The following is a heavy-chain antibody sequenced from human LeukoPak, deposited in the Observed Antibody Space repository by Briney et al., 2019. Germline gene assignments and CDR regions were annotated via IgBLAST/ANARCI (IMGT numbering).Heavy chain of an antibody. D-gene: IGHD3-22*01. V-gene: IGHV1-3*01. J-gene: IGHJ4*02. CDR1: GYTFTSYA. CDR2: INAGNGNT. CDR3: ARKGYDSSGYYKSNYFDY. Sequence: ASVKVSCKASGYTFTSYAMHWVRQAPGQRLEWMGWINAGNGNTKYSQKFQGRVTITRDTSASTAYMELSSLRSKDTAVYYCARKGYDSSGYYKSNYFDYWGQETLVTVSS.